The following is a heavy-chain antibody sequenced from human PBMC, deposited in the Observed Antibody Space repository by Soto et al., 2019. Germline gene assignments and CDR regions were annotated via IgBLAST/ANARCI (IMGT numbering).Heavy chain of an antibody. CDR1: GFTFSKYA. V-gene: IGHV3-23*01. CDR2: ITGSGGTI. D-gene: IGHD2-21*02. J-gene: IGHJ4*02. CDR3: AKDAVYGDGLWLVAD. Sequence: DVQLLESGGGWVQPGGSLRLSCAASGFTFSKYAMIWVRQAPGKGQEWVSGITGSGGTIEYVDSVKGRFTISRDNSKNTVYLQMNSLKAEDTAMYYCAKDAVYGDGLWLVADWGQGTPVTVS.